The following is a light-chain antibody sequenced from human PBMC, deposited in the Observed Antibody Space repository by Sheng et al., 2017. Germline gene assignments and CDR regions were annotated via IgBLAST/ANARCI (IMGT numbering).Light chain of an antibody. CDR2: DVS. J-gene: IGLJ2*01. Sequence: QSVLTQPPSVSGSPGQSITISCTGTSSDIGDYNYVSWYQQHPGKAPKLIIYDVSNRPSGVSNRFSGSKSGNTASLTISGLQAEDEADYYCSSYTSSSTLVFGGGTKLTVL. CDR1: SSDIGDYNY. V-gene: IGLV2-14*01. CDR3: SSYTSSSTLV.